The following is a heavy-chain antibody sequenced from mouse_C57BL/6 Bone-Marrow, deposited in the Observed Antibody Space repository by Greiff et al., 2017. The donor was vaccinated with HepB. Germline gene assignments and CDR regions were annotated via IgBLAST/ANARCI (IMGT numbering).Heavy chain of an antibody. CDR1: GYTFTSYW. CDR2: INPSNGGT. J-gene: IGHJ2*01. Sequence: QVQLKQPGTELVKPGASVKLSCKASGYTFTSYWMHWVKQRPGQGLEWIGNINPSNGGTNYNEKFKSKATLTVDKSSSTAYMQLSSLTSEDSAVYYCARSRTGNFYYFDYWGQGTTLTVSS. V-gene: IGHV1-53*01. CDR3: ARSRTGNFYYFDY. D-gene: IGHD4-1*01.